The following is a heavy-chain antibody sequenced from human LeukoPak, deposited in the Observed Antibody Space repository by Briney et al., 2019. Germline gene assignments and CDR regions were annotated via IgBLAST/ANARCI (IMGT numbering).Heavy chain of an antibody. V-gene: IGHV3-11*04. Sequence: GGSLRLSCAASGFTFSDYYMSWIRQAPGKGLEWVSYISSSGSTIYYADSVKGRFTISRDNSKNTLYLQMNSLRAEDTAVYYCARGLGYGDYSLDYWGQGTLVTVSS. CDR2: ISSSGSTI. J-gene: IGHJ4*02. D-gene: IGHD4-17*01. CDR1: GFTFSDYY. CDR3: ARGLGYGDYSLDY.